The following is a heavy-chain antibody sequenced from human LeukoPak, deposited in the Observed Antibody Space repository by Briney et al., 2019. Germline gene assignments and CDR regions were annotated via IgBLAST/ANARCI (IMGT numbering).Heavy chain of an antibody. CDR3: GRFGLKNWNYVDY. CDR1: GGSFSGYY. J-gene: IGHJ4*02. Sequence: SETLSLTCAVYGGSFSGYYWSWIRQPPGKGLEWIGEINHSGSTNYNPSLKSRVTISVDTSKNQFSLKLSSVTAADTAVYYCGRFGLKNWNYVDYWGQGTLVTVSS. CDR2: INHSGST. D-gene: IGHD3/OR15-3a*01. V-gene: IGHV4-34*01.